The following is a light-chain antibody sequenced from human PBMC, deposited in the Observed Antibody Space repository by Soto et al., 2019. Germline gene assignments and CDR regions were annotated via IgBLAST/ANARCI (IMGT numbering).Light chain of an antibody. Sequence: EIVLTQSPGTLSLSPGERATLSCRASQSVSNSYLAWYQQKPGQAPRLLMYGASNRATGIPDRFSGSGSGTDFTLTISSLQAEDVAVYYCQQYYSAPLTFGGGTKVDIK. J-gene: IGKJ4*01. CDR2: GAS. V-gene: IGKV3-20*01. CDR1: QSVSNSY. CDR3: QQYYSAPLT.